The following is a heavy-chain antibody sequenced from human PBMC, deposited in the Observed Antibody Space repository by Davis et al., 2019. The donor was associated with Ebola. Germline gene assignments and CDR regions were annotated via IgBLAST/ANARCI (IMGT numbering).Heavy chain of an antibody. D-gene: IGHD4-17*01. CDR1: GFTFSSYA. Sequence: GESLKISCAASGFTFSSYAMSWVRQAPGKGLEWVGRIKSKTDGGTTDYGAPVKGRFTISRDDSKNTLYLQMNSLKTEDTAVYYCTTEGVTTGGYYYYGMDVWGQGTTVTVSS. V-gene: IGHV3-15*01. CDR2: IKSKTDGGTT. J-gene: IGHJ6*02. CDR3: TTEGVTTGGYYYYGMDV.